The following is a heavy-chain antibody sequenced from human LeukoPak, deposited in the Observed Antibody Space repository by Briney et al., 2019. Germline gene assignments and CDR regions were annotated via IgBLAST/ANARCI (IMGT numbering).Heavy chain of an antibody. CDR1: GGSISSYY. D-gene: IGHD3-22*01. J-gene: IGHJ4*02. CDR2: VYYSGST. Sequence: SETLSLTCTVSGGSISSYYWGWIRQPPGKGLEWIGYVYYSGSTNYNPSLKSRVTISVDTSKNQFSLRLNSVTAADTAVYYCARTTRITMIVMVFVYWGQGTLVTVSS. V-gene: IGHV4-59*01. CDR3: ARTTRITMIVMVFVY.